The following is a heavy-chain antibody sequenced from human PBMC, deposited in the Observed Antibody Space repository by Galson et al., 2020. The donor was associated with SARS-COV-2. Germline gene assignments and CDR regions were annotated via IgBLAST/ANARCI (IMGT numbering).Heavy chain of an antibody. CDR3: VRDGYCSSTSCYGVYYYGMDV. CDR2: ISSSSSYI. Sequence: GESLKISCAASGFTFSSYSMNWVRQAPGKGLEWVSSISSSSSYIYYADSVKGRFTISRDNAKNSLYLQMNSLRAEDTAVYYCVRDGYCSSTSCYGVYYYGMDVWGQGTTVTVSS. D-gene: IGHD2-2*01. V-gene: IGHV3-21*01. CDR1: GFTFSSYS. J-gene: IGHJ6*02.